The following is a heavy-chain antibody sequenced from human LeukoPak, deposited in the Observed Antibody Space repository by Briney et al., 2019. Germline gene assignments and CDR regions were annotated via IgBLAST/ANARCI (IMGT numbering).Heavy chain of an antibody. V-gene: IGHV4-39*01. CDR1: GGSISSSSYC. CDR2: IYYSGST. Sequence: SETLSLTCTVPGGSISSSSYCWGWIRQPPGKGLEWIGSIYYSGSTYYNPSLKSRVTISVDTSKNQFSLKLSSVTAADTAVYYCARVYGSGSYYNDYWGQGTLVTVSS. D-gene: IGHD3-10*01. CDR3: ARVYGSGSYYNDY. J-gene: IGHJ4*02.